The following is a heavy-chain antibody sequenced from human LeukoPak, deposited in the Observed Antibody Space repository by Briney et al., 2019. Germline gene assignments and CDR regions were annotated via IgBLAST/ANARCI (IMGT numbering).Heavy chain of an antibody. CDR1: GGSISSYY. Sequence: SETLSLTCTVSGGSISSYYWSWIRQPPGKGLEWIGYIYYSGSTNYNPSLKSRVTISVDTSKNQFSLKLSSVTAADTAVYYCARHQYSSSPNFDYWGQGTLVTVSS. J-gene: IGHJ4*02. D-gene: IGHD6-13*01. CDR3: ARHQYSSSPNFDY. CDR2: IYYSGST. V-gene: IGHV4-59*08.